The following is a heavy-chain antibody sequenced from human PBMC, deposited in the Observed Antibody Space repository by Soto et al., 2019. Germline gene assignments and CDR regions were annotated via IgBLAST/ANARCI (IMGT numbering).Heavy chain of an antibody. Sequence: PGESLKISCKGSAYRFTTDWIAWVRQMPGQGLECVGVIYPGDSRTRYSPPFQGQVTISADKSISTAYLQWNSLKASDTAMYYCATRSVSSPEYRPWGQGTLVTVSS. D-gene: IGHD1-1*01. CDR1: AYRFTTDW. CDR3: ATRSVSSPEYRP. CDR2: IYPGDSRT. V-gene: IGHV5-51*01. J-gene: IGHJ5*02.